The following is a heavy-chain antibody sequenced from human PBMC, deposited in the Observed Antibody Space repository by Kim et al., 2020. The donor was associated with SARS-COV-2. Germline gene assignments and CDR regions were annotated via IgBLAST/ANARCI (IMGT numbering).Heavy chain of an antibody. V-gene: IGHV3-21*01. CDR3: ARDPTGMGWFDP. Sequence: GGSLRLSCAASGFTFSSYSMNWVRQAPGKGLEWVSSISSSSSYIYYADSVKGRFTISRDNAKNSLYLQMNSLRAEDTAVYYCARDPTGMGWFDPWGQGTLVTVSS. D-gene: IGHD3-10*01. CDR1: GFTFSSYS. J-gene: IGHJ5*02. CDR2: ISSSSSYI.